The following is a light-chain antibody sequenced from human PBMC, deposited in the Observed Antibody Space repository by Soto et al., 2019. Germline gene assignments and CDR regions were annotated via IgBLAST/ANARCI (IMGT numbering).Light chain of an antibody. CDR2: LEGSGSY. Sequence: QPVLTQSSSASASRGSSVKLTCTLSSGHSSYIIAWHQQQPGKAPRYLMKLEGSGSYNKGSGVPDRFSGSSSGADRYLTISNLQSEDEADYYCETWYSNTPVFGGGTQLTVL. CDR1: SGHSSYI. CDR3: ETWYSNTPV. V-gene: IGLV4-60*03. J-gene: IGLJ7*01.